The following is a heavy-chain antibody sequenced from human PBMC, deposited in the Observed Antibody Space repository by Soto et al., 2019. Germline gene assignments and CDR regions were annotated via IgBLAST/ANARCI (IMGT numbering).Heavy chain of an antibody. J-gene: IGHJ6*03. CDR2: IRSKAYGGTT. CDR1: GFTFGDYA. CDR3: TRDNRFYYYYYMDA. V-gene: IGHV3-49*03. Sequence: EVQLVESGGGWVQPGRSLRLSCTASGFTFGDYAMSWFRQAPGKGLEWVGFIRSKAYGGTTEYAASVKGRFTISRDDTKSIAYLQLNSLKTEDTGVYYCTRDNRFYYYYYMDAWGKGTTVTVPS.